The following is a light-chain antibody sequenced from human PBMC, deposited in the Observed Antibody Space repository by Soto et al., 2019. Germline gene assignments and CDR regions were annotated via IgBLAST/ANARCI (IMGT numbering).Light chain of an antibody. CDR2: DAS. CDR3: QQYTSYPFT. J-gene: IGKJ3*01. V-gene: IGKV1-5*01. Sequence: IQMTQSPSTLSASVGDRVTITCRASESISTWLAWYQQKPGKAPNLLIYDASSLQSGVPPRFSGSGSGTEVTLTIISLQHDDFATYYCQQYTSYPFTFGPGTKVDI. CDR1: ESISTW.